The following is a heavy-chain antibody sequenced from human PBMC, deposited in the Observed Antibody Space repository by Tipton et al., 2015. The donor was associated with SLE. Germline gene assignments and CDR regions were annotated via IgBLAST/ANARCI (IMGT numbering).Heavy chain of an antibody. CDR1: GGYISSGGYY. V-gene: IGHV4-31*03. J-gene: IGHJ3*01. CDR3: ARGDAFHV. CDR2: IYYGAYGGST. Sequence: RSLRLSCSVSGGYISSGGYYWSWIRQVPGMGLQWIGCIYYGAYGGSTYYNPSLKGRVSILVDTSKNQFSLRLSSATAADTAVYYCARGDAFHVWGQGTLVTVSS.